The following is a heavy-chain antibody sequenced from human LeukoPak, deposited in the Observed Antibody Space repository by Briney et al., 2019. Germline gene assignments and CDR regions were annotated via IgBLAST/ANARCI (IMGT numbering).Heavy chain of an antibody. CDR3: SRDSSSGYYFDY. CDR2: ISAYSGNT. V-gene: IGHV1-18*01. Sequence: ASVKVSCRASGYTFTSYGIRWVRQAPGQGLEWMGWISAYSGNTNYAQTFQGRVTITRDTSKSSAYMEMNSLRSDDTAVYYCSRDSSSGYYFDYWGQGTLVTVSS. J-gene: IGHJ4*02. D-gene: IGHD6-13*01. CDR1: GYTFTSYG.